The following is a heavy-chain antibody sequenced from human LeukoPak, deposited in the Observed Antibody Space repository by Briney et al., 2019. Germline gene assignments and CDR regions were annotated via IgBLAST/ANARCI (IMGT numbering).Heavy chain of an antibody. Sequence: ASVKVSCKASGYTFTSYGISWVRQAPGQGLEWMGWISAYNGNTNYAQKLQGRVTMTTDTSTSTAYMELRSLRSDDTAVYYCARVRIAARPPSVRAFDIWGQGTMVTVSS. CDR3: ARVRIAARPPSVRAFDI. V-gene: IGHV1-18*01. CDR2: ISAYNGNT. J-gene: IGHJ3*02. CDR1: GYTFTSYG. D-gene: IGHD6-6*01.